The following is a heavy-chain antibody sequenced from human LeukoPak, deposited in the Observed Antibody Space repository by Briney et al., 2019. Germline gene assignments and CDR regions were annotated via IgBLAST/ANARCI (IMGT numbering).Heavy chain of an antibody. V-gene: IGHV1-24*01. Sequence: ASVKVSCKVSGYTLTELSMHWVRQAPGKGFEWMGGFDPEDGETIYAQKFQGRVTMTEDTSTDTAYMELSSLRSEDTAVYYCATEAVVVVAARQYYYYGMDVWGQGTTVTVSS. CDR2: FDPEDGET. D-gene: IGHD2-15*01. J-gene: IGHJ6*02. CDR1: GYTLTELS. CDR3: ATEAVVVVAARQYYYYGMDV.